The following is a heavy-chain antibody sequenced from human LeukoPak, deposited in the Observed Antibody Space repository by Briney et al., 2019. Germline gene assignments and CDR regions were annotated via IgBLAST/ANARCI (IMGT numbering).Heavy chain of an antibody. J-gene: IGHJ4*02. CDR1: GFTFDDYA. D-gene: IGHD3-10*01. CDR3: AKAMVRGVLIWGLDY. V-gene: IGHV3-9*01. Sequence: PGGSLRLSCAASGFTFDDYAIHWVRQAPGKGLEWVSGISWNSGSIGYADSVKGRFTISRDNAKNSLYLQMNSLRTEDTVLYYCAKAMVRGVLIWGLDYWGQGTLVTVSS. CDR2: ISWNSGSI.